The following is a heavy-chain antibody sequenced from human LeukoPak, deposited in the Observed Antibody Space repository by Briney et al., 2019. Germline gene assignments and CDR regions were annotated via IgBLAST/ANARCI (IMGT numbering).Heavy chain of an antibody. Sequence: GGSLRLSCAASGFTFSSYGMHWVRQAPGKGLEWVAVISYDGSNKYYADSVKGRFTISRDNSKNTLYLQMNSLRAEDTAVYYCAKGHPPLNDYGDYFDHWGQGTLVTVSS. CDR1: GFTFSSYG. CDR2: ISYDGSNK. D-gene: IGHD4-17*01. V-gene: IGHV3-30*18. CDR3: AKGHPPLNDYGDYFDH. J-gene: IGHJ4*02.